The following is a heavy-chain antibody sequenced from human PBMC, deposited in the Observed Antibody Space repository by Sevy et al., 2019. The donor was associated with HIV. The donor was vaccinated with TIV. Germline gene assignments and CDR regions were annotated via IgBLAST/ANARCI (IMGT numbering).Heavy chain of an antibody. V-gene: IGHV4-4*07. CDR3: ARGPQSCNSVSCYSALS. CDR2: IYISGST. CDR1: GSSISDYY. D-gene: IGHD2-15*01. J-gene: IGHJ4*02. Sequence: SETLSLTCTVSGSSISDYYWTWIRQPAGKGLEWLGRIYISGSTEYNPSLKSRVSMSLDTSKNTFYLKLTSMTAADTAVYYCARGPQSCNSVSCYSALSWGQGILVTVSS.